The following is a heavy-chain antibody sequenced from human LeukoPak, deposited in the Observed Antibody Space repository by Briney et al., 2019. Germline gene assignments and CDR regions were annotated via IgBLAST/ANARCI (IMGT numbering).Heavy chain of an antibody. CDR3: ARDTGQYCASTSCPSDY. J-gene: IGHJ4*02. V-gene: IGHV1-2*02. D-gene: IGHD2-2*01. CDR2: INPNTGGT. Sequence: ASVKVSCKASGYTFTSYDINWVRQATGQGLEWMGWINPNTGGTNYAPKFQGRVTMTRDTSIRTAYLELSRLRSDDPAVYSCARDTGQYCASTSCPSDYWGQGTLVTVSS. CDR1: GYTFTSYD.